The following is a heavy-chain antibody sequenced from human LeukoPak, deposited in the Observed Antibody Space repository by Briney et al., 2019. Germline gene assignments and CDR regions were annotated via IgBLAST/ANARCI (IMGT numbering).Heavy chain of an antibody. J-gene: IGHJ5*02. CDR3: AREEAVDTTVGTSLNWLDP. CDR1: GGSFSGYY. CDR2: INHSGST. V-gene: IGHV4-34*01. D-gene: IGHD5-18*01. Sequence: PSETLSLTCAVYGGSFSGYYWSWIRQPPGKRLEWIGEINHSGSTNYNPSLKSRVTISVDTSKNQFSLKLSSVTAADTAVYYCAREEAVDTTVGTSLNWLDPWGQGTLVTVSS.